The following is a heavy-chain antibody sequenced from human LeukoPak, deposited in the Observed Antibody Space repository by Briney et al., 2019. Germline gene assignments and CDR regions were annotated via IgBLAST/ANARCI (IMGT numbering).Heavy chain of an antibody. CDR2: ISFSGGST. CDR3: TKGQAVAGTTFDT. CDR1: GFTFSSHA. J-gene: IGHJ5*02. Sequence: GGSLRLSCAASGFTFSSHAMSWVRQAPGKGLEWVSAISFSGGSTYYPDSVKGRFTISRDNSKNTLSLQVNSLRAEDTAVYYCTKGQAVAGTTFDTWGRGTLVTASS. D-gene: IGHD6-19*01. V-gene: IGHV3-23*01.